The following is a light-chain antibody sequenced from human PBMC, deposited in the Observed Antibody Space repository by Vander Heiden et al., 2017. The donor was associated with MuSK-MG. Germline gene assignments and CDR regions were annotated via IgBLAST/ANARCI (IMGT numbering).Light chain of an antibody. CDR3: QQHDNSLPWT. Sequence: DIVMTQPPATLSESPGESATPSCRASQSVSSNLAGYQQKPGQAPTLLMFDAATRAAGIPARFSGSGCWTEFTLTISSLLSEDFAVYYCQQHDNSLPWTFGQGTKVEIK. CDR1: QSVSSN. J-gene: IGKJ1*01. V-gene: IGKV3-15*01. CDR2: DAA.